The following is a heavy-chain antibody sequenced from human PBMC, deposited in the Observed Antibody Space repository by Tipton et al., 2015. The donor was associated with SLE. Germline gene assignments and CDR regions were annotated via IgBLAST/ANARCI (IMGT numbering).Heavy chain of an antibody. CDR1: GFTFSDYY. Sequence: GSLRLSCAASGFTFSDYYMSWIRQAPGKGLEWVSYITSSTGYTNYADSVRGRFTISRDNAKNSLYLQMSSLRAEDTAVYYCAREGYDTSSIDYWGQGTLVTVSS. J-gene: IGHJ4*02. CDR3: AREGYDTSSIDY. CDR2: ITSSTGYT. D-gene: IGHD2-2*01. V-gene: IGHV3-11*06.